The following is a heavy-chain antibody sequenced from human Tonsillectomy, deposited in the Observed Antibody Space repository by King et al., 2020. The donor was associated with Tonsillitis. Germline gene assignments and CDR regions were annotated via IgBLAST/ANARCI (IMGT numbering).Heavy chain of an antibody. Sequence: QLVQSGGGVVQPGRSLRLSCAASGFSFSSHAMHWVRQAPGKGLEWVAVISYDGSNKYYTDSVRGRFTISRDNSKNTLYQQMNSLRAEDTAVYYCARDQVPAANYYYYGMDVWGQGTTVTVSS. D-gene: IGHD2-2*01. V-gene: IGHV3-30-3*01. CDR3: ARDQVPAANYYYYGMDV. CDR2: ISYDGSNK. CDR1: GFSFSSHA. J-gene: IGHJ6*02.